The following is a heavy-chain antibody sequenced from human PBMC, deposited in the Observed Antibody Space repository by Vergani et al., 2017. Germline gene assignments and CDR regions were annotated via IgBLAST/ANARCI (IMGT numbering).Heavy chain of an antibody. CDR3: ARGLETYYDFSGSATHLDY. V-gene: IGHV1-69*01. Sequence: VQLVQSGAEVKKPGSSVKVSCKASGGTFSSYAISWVRQAPGQGLEWMGGIIPIFGTANYAQKFQGRVTITADESTSTAYMELSSLRSEDTAVYYCARGLETYYDFSGSATHLDYWGQGTLVTVSS. D-gene: IGHD3-3*01. J-gene: IGHJ4*02. CDR1: GGTFSSYA. CDR2: IIPIFGTA.